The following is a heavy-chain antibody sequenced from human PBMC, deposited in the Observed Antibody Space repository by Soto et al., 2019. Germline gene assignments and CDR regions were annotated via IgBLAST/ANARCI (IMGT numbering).Heavy chain of an antibody. CDR2: ISSDGSNK. CDR1: GFTFSSYA. J-gene: IGHJ4*02. V-gene: IGHV3-30-3*01. D-gene: IGHD3-22*01. CDR3: ARDSDDSSGYYLLGVYYFDY. Sequence: GGSLRLSCAASGFTFSSYALHWVRQAPGKGLEWVAVISSDGSNKYYADSVKGRFTISRDNAKNSLYLQMNSLRAEDTAVYYCARDSDDSSGYYLLGVYYFDYWGQGTLVTVSS.